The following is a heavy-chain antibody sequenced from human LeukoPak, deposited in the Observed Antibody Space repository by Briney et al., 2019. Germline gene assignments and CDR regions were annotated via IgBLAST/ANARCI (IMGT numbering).Heavy chain of an antibody. D-gene: IGHD3-3*01. CDR1: GGSISTNY. Sequence: SQTLSLTCTVSGGSISTNYWSWIRQPPGKGLEWIGYISYTGSINYNPSLKSRVTVSVDTSKNQFSLKLTSVNAADTAVYYCARANHYDFWSGYWFEDWSQGTLVTVSS. CDR3: ARANHYDFWSGYWFED. CDR2: ISYTGSI. J-gene: IGHJ4*02. V-gene: IGHV4-59*01.